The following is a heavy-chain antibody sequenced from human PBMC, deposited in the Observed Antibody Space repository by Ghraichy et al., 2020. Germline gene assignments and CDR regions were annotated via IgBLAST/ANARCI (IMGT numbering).Heavy chain of an antibody. CDR1: GYTFTGYY. CDR2: INPNSGGT. D-gene: IGHD3-10*01. CDR3: ARDYYGSGRPDFDY. J-gene: IGHJ4*02. V-gene: IGHV1-2*06. Sequence: ASVKVSCKASGYTFTGYYMHWVRQAPGQGLEWMGRINPNSGGTNYAQKFQGRVTMTRDTSISTAYMELSRLRSDDTAVYYCARDYYGSGRPDFDYWGQGTLVTVS.